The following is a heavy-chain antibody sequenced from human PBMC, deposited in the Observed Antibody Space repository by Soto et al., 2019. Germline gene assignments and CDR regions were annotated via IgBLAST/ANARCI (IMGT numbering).Heavy chain of an antibody. D-gene: IGHD3-10*01. J-gene: IGHJ4*02. CDR2: IYPGDSDT. CDR1: GYIFSTNW. V-gene: IGHV5-51*01. Sequence: GESLKISCKTSGYIFSTNWIGWVRQTPGKGLEWMGIIYPGDSDTRYSPSFQGQVTISADKSISTAYLQWSSLKASDTAMYYCARHDSSDYYGSGSYFDYWGQGTLVTVSS. CDR3: ARHDSSDYYGSGSYFDY.